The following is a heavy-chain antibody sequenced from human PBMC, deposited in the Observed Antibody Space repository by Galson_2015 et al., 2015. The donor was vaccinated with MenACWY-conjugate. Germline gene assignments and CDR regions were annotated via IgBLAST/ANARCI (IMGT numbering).Heavy chain of an antibody. V-gene: IGHV1-69*13. CDR1: GGTFSSHG. J-gene: IGHJ4*02. D-gene: IGHD6-19*01. Sequence: SVKVSCKASGGTFSSHGFSWVRQAPGQGLEWMGDIIPIFGKVNYAQNFQGRVTITADESTSTAYMDLSSLRFADTAVYYCATAARVPCFEQWLYNFDYWGQGTLVTVSS. CDR2: IIPIFGKV. CDR3: ATAARVPCFEQWLYNFDY.